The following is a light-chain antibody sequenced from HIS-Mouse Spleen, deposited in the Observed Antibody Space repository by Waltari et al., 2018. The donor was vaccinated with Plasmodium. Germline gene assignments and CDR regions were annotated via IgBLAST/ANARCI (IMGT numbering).Light chain of an antibody. CDR1: QSVLYSSNNKNY. Sequence: DIVMTQSPDSLAVSLGERATINCKSSQSVLYSSNNKNYLAWYQQKPGQPPKLLIYWASTRESGVPDRVSGSGSGTDFTRTISSLQAEDVAVYYCQQYYSTPWTFGQGTKVEIK. V-gene: IGKV4-1*01. J-gene: IGKJ1*01. CDR3: QQYYSTPWT. CDR2: WAS.